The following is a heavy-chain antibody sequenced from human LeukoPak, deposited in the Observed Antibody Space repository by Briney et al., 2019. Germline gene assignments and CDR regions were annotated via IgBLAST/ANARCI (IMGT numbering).Heavy chain of an antibody. D-gene: IGHD3-10*01. CDR1: GFTFSSYA. CDR2: ISYGGTNE. V-gene: IGHV3-30-3*01. J-gene: IGHJ3*02. Sequence: GGSLKLSCAASGFTFSSYAMHWVRQAPGKGLEWVALISYGGTNEYYADSVRGRFTISRDNSKNTLYLQMNSLRAEDTAVYYCARDSGSGSSPGTQTYFHIWGRGTMVTVSS. CDR3: ARDSGSGSSPGTQTYFHI.